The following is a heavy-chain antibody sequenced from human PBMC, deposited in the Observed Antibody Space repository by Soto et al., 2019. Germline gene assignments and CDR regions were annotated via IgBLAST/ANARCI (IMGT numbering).Heavy chain of an antibody. CDR2: IYYSGST. CDR1: GGSISSYY. V-gene: IGHV4-59*01. J-gene: IGHJ4*02. Sequence: QVQLQESGPGLVKPSETLSLTCTVSGGSISSYYWSWIRQPPGKGLEWIGYIYYSGSTNYNPSLESRVMISVDTSKNQFSLRLSSVIDAAPAVYYCARDMGATGYWGQGTLVTLSS. CDR3: ARDMGATGY. D-gene: IGHD1-26*01.